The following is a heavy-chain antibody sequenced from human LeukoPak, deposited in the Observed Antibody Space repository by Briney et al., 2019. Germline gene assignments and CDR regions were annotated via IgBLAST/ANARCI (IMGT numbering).Heavy chain of an antibody. CDR1: GGTFGSYA. V-gene: IGHV1-69*13. CDR2: IIPIFGTA. J-gene: IGHJ4*02. D-gene: IGHD2-21*02. CDR3: ARGVYCGGDCLYYFDY. Sequence: ASVKVSCKASGGTFGSYAISWVRQAPGQGLEWMGGIIPIFGTANYAQKFQGRVTITADESTSTAYMELSSLRSEDTAVYYCARGVYCGGDCLYYFDYWGQGTLVTVSS.